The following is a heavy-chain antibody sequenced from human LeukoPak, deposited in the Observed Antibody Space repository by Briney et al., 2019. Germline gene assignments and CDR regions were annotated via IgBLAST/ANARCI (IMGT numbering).Heavy chain of an antibody. CDR1: GFTFSSYG. J-gene: IGHJ5*01. V-gene: IGHV3-30*02. Sequence: GGSLRLSCAASGFTFSSYGMHWVRQAPGKGLEWVAFIRYDGSNKYYADSVKGRFTISRDNAKNSLHLQMNSLRVEDTAVYYCARAGGSGSYNWFDSWGQGTLVTVSS. D-gene: IGHD3-10*01. CDR2: IRYDGSNK. CDR3: ARAGGSGSYNWFDS.